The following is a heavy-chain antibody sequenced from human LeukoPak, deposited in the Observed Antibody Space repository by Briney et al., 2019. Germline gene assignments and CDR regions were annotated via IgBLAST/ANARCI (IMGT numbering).Heavy chain of an antibody. CDR3: ARELAWPKFRIHLFDS. CDR2: INPDTGAT. Sequence: ASVKVSCKASGYSFIDYSLHWVRQAPGQGPEWLGRINPDTGATSYSRRFQGRVTMTTDTPINTVYMEFRRLSSADTAVYYCARELAWPKFRIHLFDSWGQGTLVTASS. CDR1: GYSFIDYS. V-gene: IGHV1-2*06. D-gene: IGHD2-15*01. J-gene: IGHJ4*02.